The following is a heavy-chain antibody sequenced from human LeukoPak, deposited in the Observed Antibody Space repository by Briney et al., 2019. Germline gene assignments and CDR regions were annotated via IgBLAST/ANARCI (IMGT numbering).Heavy chain of an antibody. Sequence: GGSLRLSCTASGFTFDNYHMSWVRQAPGKGLEWVSAISGSGGTTYYADSVKGRFTISRDNSKNTLYLQMNSLRAEDTAIYYCAKGMVVTAVGTVGLDIWGQGTMVTVSS. D-gene: IGHD2-21*02. V-gene: IGHV3-23*01. CDR1: GFTFDNYH. CDR2: ISGSGGTT. J-gene: IGHJ3*02. CDR3: AKGMVVTAVGTVGLDI.